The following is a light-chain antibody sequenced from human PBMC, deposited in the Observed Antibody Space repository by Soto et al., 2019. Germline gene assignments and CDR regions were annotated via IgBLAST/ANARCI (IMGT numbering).Light chain of an antibody. V-gene: IGLV2-23*03. CDR2: EGS. CDR3: TSHAGTINFPYI. J-gene: IGLJ1*01. CDR1: SSDVASYNL. Sequence: QSVLTQPASVSGSPGQSITISCTGTSSDVASYNLVSWYQQLPGKAPKLMIYEGSKRPSGVSNRFSGSKSGNTASLTISGLQAEDEADYYCTSHAGTINFPYIFGTGTKVTVL.